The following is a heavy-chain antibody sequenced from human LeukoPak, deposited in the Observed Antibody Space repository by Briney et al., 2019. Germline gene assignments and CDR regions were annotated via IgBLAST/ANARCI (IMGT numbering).Heavy chain of an antibody. D-gene: IGHD1-26*01. CDR1: GFTLSSYA. CDR2: INEDGSVE. Sequence: GGSLRLSCAASGFTLSSYAMNWVRQAPGKGLEWVAKINEDGSVEYYVDSVKGRVTISRDNAKTSVSLQLNSLRVEDTAVYYCAKGGWLDNWGQGTLVIVSS. V-gene: IGHV3-7*01. J-gene: IGHJ4*02. CDR3: AKGGWLDN.